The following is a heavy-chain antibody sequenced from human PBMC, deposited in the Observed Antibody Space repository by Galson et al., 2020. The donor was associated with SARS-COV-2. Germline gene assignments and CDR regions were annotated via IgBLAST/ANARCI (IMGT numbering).Heavy chain of an antibody. J-gene: IGHJ4*02. CDR2: ISYDGSNK. CDR3: STLSSGPLDY. D-gene: IGHD6-19*01. V-gene: IGHV3-30*04. Sequence: GGSLKLSCVASAFTFSVYAVHWVRQAPGKGLEWVALISYDGSNKYYADSVRGRFTISRDNFKNTVFLQMSSLRAEDTAVYYCSTLSSGPLDYWGQGTLVTVSS. CDR1: AFTFSVYA.